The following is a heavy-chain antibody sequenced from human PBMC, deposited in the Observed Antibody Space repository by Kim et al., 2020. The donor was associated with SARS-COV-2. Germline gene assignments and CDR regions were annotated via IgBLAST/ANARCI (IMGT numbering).Heavy chain of an antibody. D-gene: IGHD3-9*01. CDR3: ARPLRGDFDWLFGY. Sequence: NPSLKSRVTISVDTSKNQFSLKLSSVTAADTAVYYCARPLRGDFDWLFGYWGQGTLVTVSS. J-gene: IGHJ4*02. V-gene: IGHV4-39*01.